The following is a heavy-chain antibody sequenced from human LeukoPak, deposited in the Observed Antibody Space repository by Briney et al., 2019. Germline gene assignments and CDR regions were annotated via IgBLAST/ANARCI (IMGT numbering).Heavy chain of an antibody. V-gene: IGHV4-34*01. D-gene: IGHD5-18*01. CDR2: INHSGST. CDR3: ARESTAMATLWFDP. J-gene: IGHJ5*02. Sequence: SETLSLTCAVYGGSFSGYYWSWIRQPPGKGLEWIGEINHSGSTNYNPSLKSRVTISVDTSKNQFSLKLSSVTAADTAVYYCARESTAMATLWFDPWGQGTLVTVSS. CDR1: GGSFSGYY.